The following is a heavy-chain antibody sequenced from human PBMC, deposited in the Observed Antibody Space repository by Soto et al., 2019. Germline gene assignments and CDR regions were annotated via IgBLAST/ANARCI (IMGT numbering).Heavy chain of an antibody. CDR2: ISYDGSNK. Sequence: GGSLRLSCAASGFTFSSYAMHWVRQAPGKGLEWVAVISYDGSNKYYADSVKGRFTISRDNSKNTLYLQMNSLRAEDTAVYYCASPIAVAGPYYYYGMDVWGQGTTVTVSS. CDR1: GFTFSSYA. D-gene: IGHD6-19*01. V-gene: IGHV3-30-3*01. CDR3: ASPIAVAGPYYYYGMDV. J-gene: IGHJ6*02.